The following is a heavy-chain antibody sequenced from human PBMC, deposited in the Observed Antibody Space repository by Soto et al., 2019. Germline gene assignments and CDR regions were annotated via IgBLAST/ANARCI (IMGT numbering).Heavy chain of an antibody. CDR1: GGSVSSGSYY. Sequence: SETLSLTCTVSGGSVSSGSYYWSWIRQPPGKGLEWIGYIYYSGSTNYNPSLKSRVTISVDTSKNQFSLKLSSVTAADTAVYYCERIPYDILTRYGYYGMDVWGQGTTVTV. V-gene: IGHV4-61*01. D-gene: IGHD3-9*01. J-gene: IGHJ6*02. CDR2: IYYSGST. CDR3: ERIPYDILTRYGYYGMDV.